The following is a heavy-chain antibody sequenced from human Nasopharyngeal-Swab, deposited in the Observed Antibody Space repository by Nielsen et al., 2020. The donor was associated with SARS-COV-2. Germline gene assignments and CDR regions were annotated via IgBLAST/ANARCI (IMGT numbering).Heavy chain of an antibody. CDR3: ARLQGSITMVRGVIGMDV. D-gene: IGHD3-10*01. CDR1: GGSVSSGSYY. CDR2: IYYSGST. Sequence: SETLSLTCTVSGGSVSSGSYYWSWIRQPPGKGLEWIGYIYYSGSTNYNPSLKSRVTISVDKSKNQFSLKLSSVTAADTAVYYCARLQGSITMVRGVIGMDVWGKGTTVTVSS. J-gene: IGHJ6*04. V-gene: IGHV4-61*01.